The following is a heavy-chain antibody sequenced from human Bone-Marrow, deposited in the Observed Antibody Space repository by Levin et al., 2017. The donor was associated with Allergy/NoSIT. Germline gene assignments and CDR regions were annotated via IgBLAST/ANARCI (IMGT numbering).Heavy chain of an antibody. J-gene: IGHJ5*02. CDR3: ARRLKYCSGPSCNFDL. CDR1: GGSISSSSYY. V-gene: IGHV4-39*02. D-gene: IGHD2-2*01. CDR2: MYYNGNS. Sequence: ESLKISCTVSGGSISSSSYYWGWIRQPPGKGLQWIASMYYNGNSFYNPSLKSRVTISGDASKNHFSLKLTSVTATDTAVYYCARRLKYCSGPSCNFDLWGQGTLVTVSS.